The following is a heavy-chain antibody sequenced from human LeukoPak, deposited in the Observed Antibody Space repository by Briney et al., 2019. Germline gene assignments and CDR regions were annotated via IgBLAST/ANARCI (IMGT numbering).Heavy chain of an antibody. CDR3: ARARHCSSTSCYWFADV. CDR1: GFTFSSYS. V-gene: IGHV3-21*04. CDR2: ISSSSSYI. J-gene: IGHJ6*04. Sequence: GGSLRLSCAASGFTFSSYSMNWVRQAPGKGLEWVSSISSSSSYIYYADSVKGRFTISRDNAKNSLYLQMNSLRAEDTAVYYCARARHCSSTSCYWFADVWGKGTTVTVSS. D-gene: IGHD2-2*01.